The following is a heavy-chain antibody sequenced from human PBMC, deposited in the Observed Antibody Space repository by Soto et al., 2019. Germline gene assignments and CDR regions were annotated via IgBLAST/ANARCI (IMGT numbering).Heavy chain of an antibody. J-gene: IGHJ6*02. CDR2: TYYKSKWNN. V-gene: IGHV6-1*01. CDR1: ADGVSSNSAG. CDR3: TGITWFRGMDV. D-gene: IGHD3-10*01. Sequence: SQTLSLDCVFFADGVSSNSAGWNWIRQSPSRGLEWLGRTYYKSKWNNDYALSVKSRITINPDTSKNQFSLHLYSVTPEDTAVYYCTGITWFRGMDVWGQGTPVTVSS.